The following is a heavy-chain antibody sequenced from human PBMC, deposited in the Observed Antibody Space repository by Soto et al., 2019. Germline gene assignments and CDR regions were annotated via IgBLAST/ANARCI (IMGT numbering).Heavy chain of an antibody. V-gene: IGHV4-31*03. CDR2: IFHTGTT. D-gene: IGHD3-22*01. J-gene: IGHJ3*02. CDR1: GASLTSGDYY. CDR3: ARGLGYDSNGRFLAAFDI. Sequence: QAQLQESGPGLAKPSQTVSLTCTVSGASLTSGDYYWTWIRQVPGKDLEWIGYIFHTGTTFYTPSLKSRVLMSIDTSDNYFSLNLNSVTAADTAVYYCARGLGYDSNGRFLAAFDIWGHGTLVTVSA.